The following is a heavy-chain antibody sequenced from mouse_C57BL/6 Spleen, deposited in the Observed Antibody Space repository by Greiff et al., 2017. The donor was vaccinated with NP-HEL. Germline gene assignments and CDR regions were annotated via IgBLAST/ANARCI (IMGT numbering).Heavy chain of an antibody. V-gene: IGHV1-76*01. J-gene: IGHJ3*01. Sequence: QVQLQQSGAELVRPGASVKLSCKASGYTFTDYYINWVKQRPGQGLEWIARIYPGSGNTYYNEKFKGKATLTAEKSSSTAYMQLSSLTSEDSAVYVCASGTSTGFAYWGQGTLVTVSA. CDR2: IYPGSGNT. D-gene: IGHD1-3*01. CDR1: GYTFTDYY. CDR3: ASGTSTGFAY.